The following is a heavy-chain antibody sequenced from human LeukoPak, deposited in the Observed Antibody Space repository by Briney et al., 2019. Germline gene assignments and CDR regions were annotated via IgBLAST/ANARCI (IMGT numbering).Heavy chain of an antibody. D-gene: IGHD3-22*01. CDR3: AKDRDSSGYFGQ. CDR1: GFTFSTYP. Sequence: PGGSLRLSCAASGFTFSTYPMYWVRQAPGKGLEWVSAISDTGGGTYYPDSVKGRFTISRDNSKNTLYLQMNSLRAEDTAVYYCAKDRDSSGYFGQWGQGTLVTVSS. V-gene: IGHV3-23*01. CDR2: ISDTGGGT. J-gene: IGHJ4*02.